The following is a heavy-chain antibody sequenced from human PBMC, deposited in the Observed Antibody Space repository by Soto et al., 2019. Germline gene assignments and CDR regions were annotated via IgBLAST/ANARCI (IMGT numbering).Heavy chain of an antibody. Sequence: ASVKVSCKASGYTFTGHYIHWVRQAPEQGPEWMGEIGPESGATRDAQKFQGRVTMTRDTSITTVYMELKNLSPDDTAVYYCGRGRSGQIVVFFWGQGTPVTVSS. V-gene: IGHV1-2*02. D-gene: IGHD1-26*01. CDR3: GRGRSGQIVVFF. CDR1: GYTFTGHY. J-gene: IGHJ4*02. CDR2: IGPESGAT.